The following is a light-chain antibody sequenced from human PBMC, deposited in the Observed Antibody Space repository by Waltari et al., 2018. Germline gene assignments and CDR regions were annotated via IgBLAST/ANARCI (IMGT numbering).Light chain of an antibody. J-gene: IGLJ2*01. Sequence: QSALTQPPSVSGAPGHRVTISCTGSSSNIGAGYDVPRYNQPPGTAPKLLMYGNNNQPSGVPDRFSGSKSGTSASLAITGLQAEDEADYYCQSYDSSLSGSRVFGGGTKLTVL. CDR2: GNN. V-gene: IGLV1-40*01. CDR1: SSNIGAGYD. CDR3: QSYDSSLSGSRV.